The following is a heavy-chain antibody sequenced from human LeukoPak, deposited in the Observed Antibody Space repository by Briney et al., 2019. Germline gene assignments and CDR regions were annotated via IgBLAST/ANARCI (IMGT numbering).Heavy chain of an antibody. CDR2: IYYSGST. J-gene: IGHJ3*02. Sequence: SQTLSLTCTVSGGSISSGSYYWSWIRQPAGKGLEWIGYIYYSGSTNYNPSLKSRVTISVDTSKNQFSLKLSSVTAADTAVYYCARISSTLRAEDAFDIWGQGTMVTVSS. CDR1: GGSISSGSYY. CDR3: ARISSTLRAEDAFDI. V-gene: IGHV4-61*10. D-gene: IGHD4-17*01.